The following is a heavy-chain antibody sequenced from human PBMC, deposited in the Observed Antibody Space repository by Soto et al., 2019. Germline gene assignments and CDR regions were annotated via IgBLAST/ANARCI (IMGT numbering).Heavy chain of an antibody. J-gene: IGHJ5*02. CDR3: ARRFGVVIPRLDP. CDR1: GNTLIESS. Sequence: ASVKVSCKVSGNTLIESSMHCVRQAPGKGLEWMGGYDPEDGETIYAQKFQGRVTMTEDTSTDTAYMELRSLRSEDTAVYYCARRFGVVIPRLDPWGQGTLVTVSS. D-gene: IGHD3-3*01. CDR2: YDPEDGET. V-gene: IGHV1-24*01.